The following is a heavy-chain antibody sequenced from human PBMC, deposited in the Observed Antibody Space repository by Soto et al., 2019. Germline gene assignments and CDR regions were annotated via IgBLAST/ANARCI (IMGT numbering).Heavy chain of an antibody. J-gene: IGHJ5*02. CDR3: ATRSGSNWFDP. Sequence: QVQLVQSGAEVKKPGSSVKVSCKASGGTFSSYAISWVRQAPGQGLEWMGGISPIFGTANYAQKFQGRVTITADEPTSTAYAERSSLISEDPAVYYCATRSGSNWFDPWGQGTLVTVSS. D-gene: IGHD3-22*01. CDR1: GGTFSSYA. CDR2: ISPIFGTA. V-gene: IGHV1-69*01.